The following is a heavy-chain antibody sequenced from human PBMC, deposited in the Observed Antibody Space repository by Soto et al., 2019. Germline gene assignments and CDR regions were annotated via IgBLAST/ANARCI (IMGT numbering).Heavy chain of an antibody. J-gene: IGHJ6*02. Sequence: EVQLVESGGGLVQPGGSMRLSCAASGFTFSSYWMSWVRQAPGKGLEWVANIKQDGSEKYYVDSVKGRFTISRDNAKNSLYLQMNSLRAEDTAVYYCARDWGVLRWYQLLWEYYGMDVWGQGTTVTVSS. V-gene: IGHV3-7*03. CDR3: ARDWGVLRWYQLLWEYYGMDV. D-gene: IGHD2-2*01. CDR2: IKQDGSEK. CDR1: GFTFSSYW.